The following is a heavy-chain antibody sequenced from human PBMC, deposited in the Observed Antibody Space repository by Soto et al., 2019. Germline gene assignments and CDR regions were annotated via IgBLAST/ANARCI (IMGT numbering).Heavy chain of an antibody. D-gene: IGHD5-18*01. CDR1: GFTFSSYG. V-gene: IGHV3-30*03. Sequence: GGSLRLSCAASGFTFSSYGMHWVRQAPGKGLEWVAVISYDGSNKYYADSVKGRFTISRDNSKNTLYLQMNSLRAEDTAVYYCAAGIQLWMLRYWGQGTLVTVSS. CDR3: AAGIQLWMLRY. J-gene: IGHJ4*02. CDR2: ISYDGSNK.